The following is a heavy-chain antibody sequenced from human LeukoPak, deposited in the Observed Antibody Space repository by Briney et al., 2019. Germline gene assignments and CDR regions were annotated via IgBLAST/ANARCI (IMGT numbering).Heavy chain of an antibody. CDR3: ARDHMDTAMVIYYYYGMDV. V-gene: IGHV3-33*01. CDR1: GFTFSSYG. J-gene: IGHJ6*02. CDR2: IWYDGSNK. Sequence: GRSLRLSCAASGFTFSSYGMHWVRQAPGKGLVGVAVIWYDGSNKYYADSVKGRFTISRDNSKNTLYLQMNSLRAEDTAVYYCARDHMDTAMVIYYYYGMDVWGQGTTVTVSS. D-gene: IGHD5-18*01.